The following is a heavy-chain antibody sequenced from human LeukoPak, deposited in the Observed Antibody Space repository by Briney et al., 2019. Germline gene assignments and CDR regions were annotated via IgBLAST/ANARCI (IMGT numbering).Heavy chain of an antibody. CDR2: ISSSSSYI. CDR1: GFTFSSYA. Sequence: GGSLRLSCAGSGFTFSSYAMSWVRQAPGKGLEWVSSISSSSSYIYYADSVKGRFTISRDNAKNSLYLQMNSLRAEDTAVYYCARVGTMIVAAYYFDYWGQGTLVTVSS. V-gene: IGHV3-21*01. CDR3: ARVGTMIVAAYYFDY. D-gene: IGHD3-22*01. J-gene: IGHJ4*02.